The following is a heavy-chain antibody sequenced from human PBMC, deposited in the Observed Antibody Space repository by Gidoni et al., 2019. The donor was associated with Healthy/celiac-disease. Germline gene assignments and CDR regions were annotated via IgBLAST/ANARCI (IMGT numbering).Heavy chain of an antibody. CDR3: ARVGIVVVTAFDY. D-gene: IGHD3-22*01. V-gene: IGHV4-31*03. CDR1: CRSISSGGYY. Sequence: QVQLQESGPGLVKPSQTLSRTCTVSCRSISSGGYYWSWIRQHPGKGLEWIGYIYYSGSTYYNPSLKSRVTISVDTSKNQFSLKLSSVTAADTAVYYCARVGIVVVTAFDYWGQGTLVTVSS. CDR2: IYYSGST. J-gene: IGHJ4*02.